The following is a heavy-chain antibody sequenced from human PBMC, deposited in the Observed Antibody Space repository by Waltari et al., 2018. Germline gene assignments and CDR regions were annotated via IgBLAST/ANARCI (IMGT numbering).Heavy chain of an antibody. J-gene: IGHJ4*02. D-gene: IGHD5-12*01. Sequence: QVQLQESGPGLVTPSETLSLTCTVSGCSISRYSWIWIRQPPGKGLEWIGYIYYSGSTNYNPSLKSRVTISVDTSKNQFSLKLSSVTAADTAVYYCARLYSGYGAGDYWGQGTLVTVSS. CDR3: ARLYSGYGAGDY. CDR1: GCSISRYS. CDR2: IYYSGST. V-gene: IGHV4-59*01.